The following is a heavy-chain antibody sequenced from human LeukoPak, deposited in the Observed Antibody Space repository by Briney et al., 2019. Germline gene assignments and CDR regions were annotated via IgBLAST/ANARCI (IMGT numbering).Heavy chain of an antibody. Sequence: GGSLGLSCAASGFTFDDYAMHWVRQAPGKGLEWVSGISWNSGSIGYADSVKGRFTISRDNAKNSLYLQMNSLRAEDTALYYCAKCPRGYSYGYDWYFDLWGRGTLVTVSS. CDR1: GFTFDDYA. V-gene: IGHV3-9*01. D-gene: IGHD5-18*01. J-gene: IGHJ2*01. CDR2: ISWNSGSI. CDR3: AKCPRGYSYGYDWYFDL.